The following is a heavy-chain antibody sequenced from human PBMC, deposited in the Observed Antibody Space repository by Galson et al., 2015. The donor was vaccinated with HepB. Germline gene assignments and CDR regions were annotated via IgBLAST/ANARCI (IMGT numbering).Heavy chain of an antibody. CDR3: AREEGEMSRYFDL. CDR2: INSDGSST. D-gene: IGHD5-24*01. J-gene: IGHJ2*01. CDR1: GFTFSSYW. Sequence: SLRLSCAASGFTFSSYWMHWVRQAPGKGLVWVSRINSDGSSTSYADSVKGRFTISRDNAKNTLYLQMNSLRAEDTAVYYCAREEGEMSRYFDLWGRGTLVTVSS. V-gene: IGHV3-74*01.